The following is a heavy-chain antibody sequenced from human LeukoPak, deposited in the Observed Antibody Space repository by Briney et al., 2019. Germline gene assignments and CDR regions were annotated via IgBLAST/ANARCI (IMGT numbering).Heavy chain of an antibody. V-gene: IGHV3-23*01. CDR2: ISGSGGST. CDR1: GFTFSSYA. J-gene: IGHJ6*02. CDR3: ARMGSSSRLMYYYYGMDV. D-gene: IGHD6-13*01. Sequence: PGGSLRLSCAASGFTFSSYAMSWVRQAPGKGLEWVSAISGSGGSTYYADSVKGRFTISRDNSKNTLYLQMNSLRAEDTAVYYCARMGSSSRLMYYYYGMDVWGQGTTVTVSS.